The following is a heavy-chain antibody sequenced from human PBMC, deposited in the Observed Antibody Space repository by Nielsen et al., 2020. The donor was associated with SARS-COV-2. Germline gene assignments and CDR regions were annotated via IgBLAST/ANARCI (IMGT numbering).Heavy chain of an antibody. CDR3: ARDLTIAAAGDDY. V-gene: IGHV3-33*01. J-gene: IGHJ4*02. CDR2: IWYDGSNK. D-gene: IGHD6-13*01. Sequence: GESLKISCAASGFTFSSYGMHWVRQAPGKGLEWVAVIWYDGSNKYYADSVKGRFTISRDNSKNTLYLQMNSLRAEDTAVYYCARDLTIAAAGDDYWGQGTLVTVSS. CDR1: GFTFSSYG.